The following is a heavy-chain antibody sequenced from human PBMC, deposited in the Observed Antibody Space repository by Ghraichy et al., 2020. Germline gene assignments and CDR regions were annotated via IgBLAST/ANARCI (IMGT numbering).Heavy chain of an antibody. D-gene: IGHD6-13*01. V-gene: IGHV3-23*01. CDR2: ITDGGDSTYYGGST. Sequence: GGSLRLSCAASGFSINNYAMNWVRQAPGKGLEWVSGITDGGDSTYYGGSTYYADSVKGRFTISRDNSKNTLFLQMNNLRAEDTAVYYCATGGFYSSSWGYLGQGTLVTVSS. CDR1: GFSINNYA. CDR3: ATGGFYSSSWGY. J-gene: IGHJ4*02.